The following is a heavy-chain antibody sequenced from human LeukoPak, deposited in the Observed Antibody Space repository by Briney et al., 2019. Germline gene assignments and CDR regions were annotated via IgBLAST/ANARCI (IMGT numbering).Heavy chain of an antibody. V-gene: IGHV3-33*01. J-gene: IGHJ4*02. CDR2: IGVDGSTK. D-gene: IGHD6-13*01. CDR3: ATSSSSWYYFDY. Sequence: GGSRGPSGAAPGFTFSSYGMPWFRQAPGKGLGWVAVIGVDGSTKYYADSGKGRLTISRDNSKNTLYLQMNSLRAEDTAVYYCATSSSSWYYFDYWGQGTLVTVSS. CDR1: GFTFSSYG.